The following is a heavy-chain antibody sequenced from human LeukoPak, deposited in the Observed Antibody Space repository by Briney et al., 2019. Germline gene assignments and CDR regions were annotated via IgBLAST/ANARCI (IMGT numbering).Heavy chain of an antibody. CDR2: IYPSDSLT. D-gene: IGHD1-14*01. J-gene: IGHJ6*03. V-gene: IGHV5-51*01. Sequence: NRGESLKISCKGSGYEFTTYWIAWVRQTPGKGLEWMGIIYPSDSLTRYNPSFEGQVTMSADKSINTAYLQWVSLQASDTAMYYCARMGGEPNPWAFDYYYMDVWGKGTTVTVSS. CDR3: ARMGGEPNPWAFDYYYMDV. CDR1: GYEFTTYW.